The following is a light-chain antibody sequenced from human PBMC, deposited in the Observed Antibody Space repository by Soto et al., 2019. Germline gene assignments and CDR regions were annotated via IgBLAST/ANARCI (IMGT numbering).Light chain of an antibody. CDR1: QSVSSY. J-gene: IGKJ5*01. CDR2: DAS. V-gene: IGKV3-11*01. CDR3: QQRTT. Sequence: EIGLTQSPATVSLSPGERATLSCRASQSVSSYLAWYQQKPGQAPRLLIYDASNRATGIPARFSGSGSGTDFTLTISSLEPEDFAVYYCQQRTTFGQGTRLEIK.